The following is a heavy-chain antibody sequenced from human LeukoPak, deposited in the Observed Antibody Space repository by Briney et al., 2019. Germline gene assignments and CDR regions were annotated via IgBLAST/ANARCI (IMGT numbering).Heavy chain of an antibody. CDR1: GGVISRYY. D-gene: IGHD4-17*01. J-gene: IGHJ4*02. CDR2: INYSGST. Sequence: SETLSLTCTVSGGVISRYYWRWIRQPPGKGLEWIGYINYSGSTYYNPSLKSRVTISVDTSKNQFSLKLNSVTAADTAVYYCARHHGAQRARDDWGQGALVTVSS. CDR3: ARHHGAQRARDD. V-gene: IGHV4-59*01.